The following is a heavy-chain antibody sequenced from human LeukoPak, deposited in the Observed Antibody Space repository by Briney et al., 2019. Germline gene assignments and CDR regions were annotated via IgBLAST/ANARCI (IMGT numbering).Heavy chain of an antibody. CDR2: IYSGGST. CDR3: ARYDFILISYFDL. J-gene: IGHJ2*01. CDR1: GFTVSSNY. V-gene: IGHV3-53*01. D-gene: IGHD3-3*01. Sequence: GGSLRLSCVASGFTVSSNYMSWVRQAPGKGLEWVSVIYSGGSTYYADSVKGRFTISRDNSKNTLYLQMNSLRAEDTAVYHCARYDFILISYFDLWGRGALVTVSS.